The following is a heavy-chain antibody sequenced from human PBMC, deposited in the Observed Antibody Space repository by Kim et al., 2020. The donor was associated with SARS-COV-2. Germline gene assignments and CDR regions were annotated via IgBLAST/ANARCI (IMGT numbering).Heavy chain of an antibody. CDR2: MNPNSANT. V-gene: IGHV1-8*01. J-gene: IGHJ4*02. D-gene: IGHD5-12*01. CDR1: GYTFTSYD. CDR3: ARVRAWSGYEPYYFDY. Sequence: ASVKVSCKASGYTFTSYDINWVRQATGQGLEWMGRMNPNSANTGYAQKFQGRVTMTRNTSISTAYMELSSLRSEDTAVYYCARVRAWSGYEPYYFDYWGQGTLVTVSS.